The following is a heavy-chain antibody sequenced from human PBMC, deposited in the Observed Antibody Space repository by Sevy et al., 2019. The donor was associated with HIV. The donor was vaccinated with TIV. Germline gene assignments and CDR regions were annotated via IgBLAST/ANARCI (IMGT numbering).Heavy chain of an antibody. D-gene: IGHD3-22*01. CDR2: FDPEDGET. CDR3: TTMEYYYNVIAYSSGDY. V-gene: IGHV1-24*01. Sequence: ASVKVSCKVSGYTLTELSMNWVRLAPGKGLEWMGGFDPEDGETIYAQKFQGRVTMTVDTTTNTAYMELSSLSYEDTAIYSFTTMEYYYNVIAYSSGDYWGHGTLVTVSS. CDR1: GYTLTELS. J-gene: IGHJ4*01.